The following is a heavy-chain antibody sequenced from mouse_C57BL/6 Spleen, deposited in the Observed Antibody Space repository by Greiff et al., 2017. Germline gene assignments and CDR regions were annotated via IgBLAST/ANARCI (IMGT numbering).Heavy chain of an antibody. CDR3: ARSNDGSHWYFDV. CDR2: IYPGDGDT. Sequence: QVQLQQSGPELVKPGASVKISCKASGYAFSSSWMNWVKQRPGKGLEWIGRIYPGDGDTNYNGKFKGKATLTADKSSSTAYMQLSSLTSEDSAVYFCARSNDGSHWYFDVWGTVTTVTVSS. V-gene: IGHV1-82*01. D-gene: IGHD2-3*01. J-gene: IGHJ1*03. CDR1: GYAFSSSW.